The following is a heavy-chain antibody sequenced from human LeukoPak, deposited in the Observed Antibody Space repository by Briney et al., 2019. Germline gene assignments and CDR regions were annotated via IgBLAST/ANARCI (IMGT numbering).Heavy chain of an antibody. CDR2: ISAYNGNT. D-gene: IGHD1-26*01. CDR1: GYTFTSYG. Sequence: ASVKVSCKASGYTFTSYGISWVRQASGQGLEWMGWISAYNGNTNYAQKLQGRVTMTTDTSTSTAYMELRSLRSDDTAVYYCARDSVGATPYYFDYWGQGTLVTVSS. CDR3: ARDSVGATPYYFDY. V-gene: IGHV1-18*01. J-gene: IGHJ4*02.